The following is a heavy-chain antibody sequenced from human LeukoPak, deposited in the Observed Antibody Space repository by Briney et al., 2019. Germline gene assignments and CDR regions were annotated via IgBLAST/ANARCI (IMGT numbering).Heavy chain of an antibody. CDR2: ISGSGGST. J-gene: IGHJ4*02. D-gene: IGHD6-13*01. V-gene: IGHV3-23*01. Sequence: GGSLRLSCAASGFTFSSYGMSWVRQAPGKGLEWVSAISGSGGSTYYADSVKGRFTISRDNSKNTLYLQMNSLRAEDTAVYYCAKDHSSSWRAFDYWGQGTLVTVSS. CDR3: AKDHSSSWRAFDY. CDR1: GFTFSSYG.